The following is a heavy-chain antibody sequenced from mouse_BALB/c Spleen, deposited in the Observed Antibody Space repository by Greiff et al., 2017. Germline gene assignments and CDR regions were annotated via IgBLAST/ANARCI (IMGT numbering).Heavy chain of an antibody. J-gene: IGHJ4*01. Sequence: EVQLVESGGGLVQPGGSRKLSCAASGFTFSSYAMSWVRQSPEKRLEWVAEISSGGSYTYYPDTVTGRFTISRDNAKNTLYLEMSSLRSEDTAMYYCVAYYRYAYAMDYWGQGTSVTVSS. CDR1: GFTFSSYA. CDR2: ISSGGSYT. D-gene: IGHD2-14*01. V-gene: IGHV5-9-4*01. CDR3: VAYYRYAYAMDY.